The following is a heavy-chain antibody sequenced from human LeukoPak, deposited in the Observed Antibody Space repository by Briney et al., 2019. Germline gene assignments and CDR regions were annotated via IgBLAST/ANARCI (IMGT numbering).Heavy chain of an antibody. CDR2: IKQDGSEK. CDR3: ARGVAALMDV. D-gene: IGHD6-6*01. V-gene: IGHV3-7*04. J-gene: IGHJ6*03. CDR1: GFTFSDYW. Sequence: SGGSLRLSCAASGFTFSDYWMTWVRQAPGKGLEWVAHIKQDGSEKYYVDSVKGRFTISRDNAKNSLYLQMDSLGGEDTAVYFCARGVAALMDVWGKGTTVTVSS.